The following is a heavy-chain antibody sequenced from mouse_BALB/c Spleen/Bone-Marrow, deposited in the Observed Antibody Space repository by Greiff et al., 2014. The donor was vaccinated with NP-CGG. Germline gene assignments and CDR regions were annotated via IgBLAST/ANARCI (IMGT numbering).Heavy chain of an antibody. Sequence: VQVVESGAELVRPGTSVKVSCKASGYAFTNYLIEWVKQGPGQGLEWIGVINPGSGGTNYNEKFKGKATLTADKSSSTAYMQLSSLTSDDSAVYFCARDGDYDEGYAMDYWGQGTSVTVSS. CDR1: GYAFTNYL. J-gene: IGHJ4*01. D-gene: IGHD2-4*01. CDR3: ARDGDYDEGYAMDY. V-gene: IGHV1-54*01. CDR2: INPGSGGT.